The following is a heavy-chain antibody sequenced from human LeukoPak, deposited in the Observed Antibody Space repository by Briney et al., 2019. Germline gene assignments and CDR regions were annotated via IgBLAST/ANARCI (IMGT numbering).Heavy chain of an antibody. CDR2: IYPGDSDT. Sequence: GESLKISCKGSGYSFTSYWIGWVRQMPGKGLEWMGIIYPGDSDTRYSPSFQGQVTISADKSINTAYLQWSSLKASDTAMYYCARLGCSSTSCYYLDYWGQGTLVTVSS. J-gene: IGHJ4*02. CDR3: ARLGCSSTSCYYLDY. V-gene: IGHV5-51*01. D-gene: IGHD2-2*01. CDR1: GYSFTSYW.